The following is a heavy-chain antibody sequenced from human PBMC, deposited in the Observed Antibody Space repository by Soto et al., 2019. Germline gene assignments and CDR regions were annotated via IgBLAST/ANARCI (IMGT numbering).Heavy chain of an antibody. Sequence: EVLLVESGGGLVQPGGSLKLSCEASGFVFKDSSIHWVRQASGKGLEWVGRIRDRAYNYATAYAASVKGRFTISRDDSNNKAYLQMDSLKTEDTAIYYCTILISAAQDYCGQGTLVTVSS. CDR1: GFVFKDSS. CDR3: TILISAAQDY. CDR2: IRDRAYNYAT. D-gene: IGHD3-10*01. V-gene: IGHV3-73*01. J-gene: IGHJ4*02.